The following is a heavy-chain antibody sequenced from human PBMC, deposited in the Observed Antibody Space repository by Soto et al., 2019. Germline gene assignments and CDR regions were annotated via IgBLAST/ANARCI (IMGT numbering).Heavy chain of an antibody. V-gene: IGHV4-34*01. Sequence: SETLSLTCAVYGGSFSGYYWSWIRQPPGKGLEWIGEINHSGSTNYNPSLKSRVTISVDTSKNQFSLKLSSVTAADTAVYYCAREVRGVISDWFDPWGQGTLVTVSS. D-gene: IGHD3-10*01. J-gene: IGHJ5*02. CDR1: GGSFSGYY. CDR2: INHSGST. CDR3: AREVRGVISDWFDP.